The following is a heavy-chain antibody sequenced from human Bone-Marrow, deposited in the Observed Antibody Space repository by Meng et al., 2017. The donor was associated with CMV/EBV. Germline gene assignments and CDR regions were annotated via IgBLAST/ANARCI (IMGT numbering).Heavy chain of an antibody. V-gene: IGHV3-7*01. CDR3: ARVGAAMVREAIDY. CDR1: GFTFSSYW. CDR2: IKQDGSEK. D-gene: IGHD5-18*01. J-gene: IGHJ4*02. Sequence: GESLKISCAASGFTFSSYWMSWVRQAPGKGLEWVANIKQDGSEKYYVDSVKGRFTISRDNAKNSLYLQMNSLRAEDTAVYYCARVGAAMVREAIDYWGQGTLVTVSS.